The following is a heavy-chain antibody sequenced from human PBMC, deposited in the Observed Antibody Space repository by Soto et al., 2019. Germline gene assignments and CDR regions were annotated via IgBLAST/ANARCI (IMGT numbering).Heavy chain of an antibody. CDR1: GFTFSNAW. V-gene: IGHV3-15*07. Sequence: EVQLVESGGGLVKPGGSLRLSCAASGFTFSNAWMNWVRQAPGKGLEWVGRIKSKTDGGTVDHAAPVKGRFTMSRDDSKDTLYLQMNSLKTEDSAVYYCTTGRRSSCWHAYYWGQGTLVTVSS. J-gene: IGHJ4*02. D-gene: IGHD6-19*01. CDR3: TTGRRSSCWHAYY. CDR2: IKSKTDGGTV.